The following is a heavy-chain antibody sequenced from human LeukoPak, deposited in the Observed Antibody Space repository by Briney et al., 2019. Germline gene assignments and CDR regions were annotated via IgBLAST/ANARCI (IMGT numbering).Heavy chain of an antibody. D-gene: IGHD3-9*01. CDR1: GYTFTSYA. Sequence: GASVKVSCKASGYTFTSYAVNWVRQAPGQGLEWMGWINTNTGNPTYALGFTGRFVFSLDTSVSTAYLQISSLKAEDTAVYYCARGGYDILTGYYDFDYWGQGTLVTVSS. V-gene: IGHV7-4-1*02. J-gene: IGHJ4*02. CDR2: INTNTGNP. CDR3: ARGGYDILTGYYDFDY.